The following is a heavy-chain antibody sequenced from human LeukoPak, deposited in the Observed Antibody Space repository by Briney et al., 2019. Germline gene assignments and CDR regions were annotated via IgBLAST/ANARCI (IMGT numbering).Heavy chain of an antibody. D-gene: IGHD6-13*01. CDR2: ISYDGSNK. J-gene: IGHJ5*02. Sequence: GGSLRLSCAASGFTFSSYAMHRVRQAPGKGLEWVAVISYDGSNKYYADSVKGRFTISRDNSKNTLYLQMNSLRAEDTAVYYCARDVGGYSSSWYPPTGFDPWGQGTLVTVSS. V-gene: IGHV3-30-3*01. CDR1: GFTFSSYA. CDR3: ARDVGGYSSSWYPPTGFDP.